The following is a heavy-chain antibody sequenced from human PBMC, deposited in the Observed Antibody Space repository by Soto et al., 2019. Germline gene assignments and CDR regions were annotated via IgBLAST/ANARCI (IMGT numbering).Heavy chain of an antibody. CDR1: GFTISNYA. D-gene: IGHD6-19*01. V-gene: IGHV3-23*01. Sequence: GGSLRLSCAASGFTISNYAMGWVRQAPGKGLEWVSSLSGSGDNTYYADSVKGRVTISRDNSRDNSKNTLYLQMNSLRAEDTTVYYCTRSRGWYTFDYWGQGTLVTVSS. CDR2: LSGSGDNT. J-gene: IGHJ4*02. CDR3: TRSRGWYTFDY.